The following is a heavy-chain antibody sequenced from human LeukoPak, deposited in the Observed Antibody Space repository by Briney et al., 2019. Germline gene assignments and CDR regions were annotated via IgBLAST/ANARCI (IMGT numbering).Heavy chain of an antibody. CDR2: ISAYNGNT. V-gene: IGHV1-18*01. CDR3: ARDYQYYYDSSGYFIFDY. J-gene: IGHJ4*02. D-gene: IGHD3-22*01. CDR1: GYTFTSYG. Sequence: ASVKVSCKASGYTFTSYGISWVRQAPGQGLEWMGWISAYNGNTNYAQKLQGRVTMTTDTSTGTAYMELRSLRSDDTAVYYCARDYQYYYDSSGYFIFDYWGQGTLVTVSP.